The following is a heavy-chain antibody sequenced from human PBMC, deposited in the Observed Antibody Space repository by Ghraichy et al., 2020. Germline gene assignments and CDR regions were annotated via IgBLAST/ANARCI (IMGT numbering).Heavy chain of an antibody. V-gene: IGHV3-11*01. D-gene: IGHD2-21*01. CDR2: ISTSGSII. CDR1: GFTFSDHY. Sequence: GGSLRLSCVASGFTFSDHYMSWIRQAPGKGLEWVSYISTSGSIIYYADSVKGRFTITRDNAKNSLYLQMNSLRAEDTAVYYCARALKSDTYLSDYYYYGLDVWGQGTTVTVSS. CDR3: ARALKSDTYLSDYYYYGLDV. J-gene: IGHJ6*02.